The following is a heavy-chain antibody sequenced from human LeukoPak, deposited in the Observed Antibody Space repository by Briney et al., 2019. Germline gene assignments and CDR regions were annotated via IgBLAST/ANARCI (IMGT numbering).Heavy chain of an antibody. CDR3: AKDKLIRVVHYYSMDV. CDR2: ISWDGGNT. V-gene: IGHV3-43*01. Sequence: GGSLRLSCATSGFTFDDYTMHWVRQAPGKGLEWVSLISWDGGNTYYADSVKGRFTISRDNSKNSLYLQMNSLRTEDTALYYCAKDKLIRVVHYYSMDVWGKGTTVTVSS. J-gene: IGHJ6*03. CDR1: GFTFDDYT. D-gene: IGHD3-3*01.